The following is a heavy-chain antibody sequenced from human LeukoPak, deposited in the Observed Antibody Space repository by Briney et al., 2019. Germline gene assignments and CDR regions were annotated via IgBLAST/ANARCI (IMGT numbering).Heavy chain of an antibody. V-gene: IGHV3-48*01. D-gene: IGHD4-11*01. Sequence: PGGSLRLSCAASGSSFSDYSMNWVRQAPGKGLEWVSYISRSSSPIHYADSVKGRFTISRDNAKNSLYLQMNSLRAEDTAVYYCARSFNYVGWFDPWGQGTLVTVSS. CDR2: ISRSSSPI. J-gene: IGHJ5*02. CDR3: ARSFNYVGWFDP. CDR1: GSSFSDYS.